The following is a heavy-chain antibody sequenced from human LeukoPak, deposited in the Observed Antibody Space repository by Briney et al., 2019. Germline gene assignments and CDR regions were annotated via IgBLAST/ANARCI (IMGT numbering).Heavy chain of an antibody. D-gene: IGHD1-26*01. J-gene: IGHJ6*03. CDR3: AKSPVGATSYYYYYYMDV. CDR2: IRYDGSNK. CDR1: GFTFSIYG. Sequence: PGGSLRLSCAASGFTFSIYGMHWVRQAPGKGLEWVAFIRYDGSNKYYADSVKGRFTISRDNSKNTLYLQMNSLRAEDTAVYYCAKSPVGATSYYYYYYMDVWGKGTTVTISS. V-gene: IGHV3-30*02.